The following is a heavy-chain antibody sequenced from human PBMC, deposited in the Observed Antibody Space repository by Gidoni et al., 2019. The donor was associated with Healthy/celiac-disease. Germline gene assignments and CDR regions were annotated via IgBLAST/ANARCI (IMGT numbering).Heavy chain of an antibody. CDR1: GGSISSSSYY. CDR2: IYYSGST. CDR3: ARLRIAAAVAIDY. Sequence: QLQLQESGPGLVKPAETLSLTCTVSGGSISSSSYYWGWIRQPPGKGLEWIGSIYYSGSTYYNPSLKSRVTISVDTSKNQFSLKLSSVTAADTAVYYCARLRIAAAVAIDYWGQGTLVTVSS. V-gene: IGHV4-39*01. D-gene: IGHD6-13*01. J-gene: IGHJ4*02.